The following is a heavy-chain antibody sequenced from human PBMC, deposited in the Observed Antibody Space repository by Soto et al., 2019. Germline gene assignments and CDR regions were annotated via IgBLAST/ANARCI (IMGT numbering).Heavy chain of an antibody. Sequence: GGSLRLSCAASGFTFSSYAMSWVRQAPGKGLEWVSAISGSGGSTYYADSVKGRFTISRDNSKNTLYLQMNSLRVEDTAVYYCAKASSILRYFDWLDAFDIWGQGTMVTVSS. V-gene: IGHV3-23*01. CDR1: GFTFSSYA. CDR3: AKASSILRYFDWLDAFDI. CDR2: ISGSGGST. J-gene: IGHJ3*02. D-gene: IGHD3-9*01.